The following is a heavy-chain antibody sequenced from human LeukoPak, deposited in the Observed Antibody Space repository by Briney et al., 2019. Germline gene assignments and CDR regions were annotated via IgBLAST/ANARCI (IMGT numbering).Heavy chain of an antibody. D-gene: IGHD6-19*01. V-gene: IGHV3-30*04. CDR1: GFTFSNYP. Sequence: LGRSLRLSCAASGFTFSNYPMHWVRQAPGKGLEWVAFIRNDGSNTYYADSVKGRFTISRDNSKNTLYLQMSSLRAEDTAVYYCARILSSAWWELGYWGQGNLVTVSS. CDR2: IRNDGSNT. J-gene: IGHJ4*02. CDR3: ARILSSAWWELGY.